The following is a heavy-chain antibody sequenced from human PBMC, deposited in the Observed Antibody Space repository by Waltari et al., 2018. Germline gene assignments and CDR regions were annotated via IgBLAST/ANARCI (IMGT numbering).Heavy chain of an antibody. CDR2: INHRGST. CDR3: AIDPDCTGGVCYNYYGMDV. CDR1: GGSFSGYY. J-gene: IGHJ6*02. V-gene: IGHV4-34*01. D-gene: IGHD2-8*02. Sequence: QVQLQQWGAGLLKPSETLSLTCAVYGGSFSGYYWSWIRQPPGKGLEWIGEINHRGSTNYNPSLKSRVTISVDTSKNQFSLKLSSVTAADTAVYYCAIDPDCTGGVCYNYYGMDVWGQGTTVTVSS.